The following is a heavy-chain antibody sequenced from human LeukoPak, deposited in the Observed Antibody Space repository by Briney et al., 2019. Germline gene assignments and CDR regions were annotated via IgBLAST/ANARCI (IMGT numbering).Heavy chain of an antibody. Sequence: ASVKVSCKASGYTFTSYGISWVRQAPGQGLEWMGWISAYNGNTNYAQKLQGRVTMTTDTSTSTAYMELRSLRSDDTAVYYCARVGYCSSTSCPYYFDYWGQGTLVTVSS. CDR2: ISAYNGNT. CDR3: ARVGYCSSTSCPYYFDY. V-gene: IGHV1-18*01. CDR1: GYTFTSYG. D-gene: IGHD2-2*01. J-gene: IGHJ4*02.